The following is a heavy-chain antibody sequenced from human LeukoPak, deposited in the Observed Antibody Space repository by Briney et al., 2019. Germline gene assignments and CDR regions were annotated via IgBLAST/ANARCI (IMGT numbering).Heavy chain of an antibody. V-gene: IGHV4-59*07. Sequence: SDTLSLTCTVSGGSISSYYWIWIRQPPGKGLEWIGYIYYSGSTNYNPSLKSRVTISVDTSKNQFSLKLSSVTAADTAVYYCARGHKGVAPGYWGQGTLVTVSS. J-gene: IGHJ4*02. D-gene: IGHD3-3*01. CDR2: IYYSGST. CDR3: ARGHKGVAPGY. CDR1: GGSISSYY.